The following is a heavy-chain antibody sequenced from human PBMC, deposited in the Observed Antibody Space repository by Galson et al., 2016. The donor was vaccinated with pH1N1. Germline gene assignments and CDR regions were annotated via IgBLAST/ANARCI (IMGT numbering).Heavy chain of an antibody. CDR1: GFNFDSFA. CDR2: ISYNGHDE. V-gene: IGHV3-30*03. Sequence: SLRLSCAASGFNFDSFAMHWVRRAPGKGLEWVAFISYNGHDESYADSLKGRFTVSRDNSENRLYLHMNSLRPEDTGLYYCAREDWSYGDTYYNGMDVWGQGTTVTVSS. CDR3: AREDWSYGDTYYNGMDV. D-gene: IGHD1-26*01. J-gene: IGHJ6*02.